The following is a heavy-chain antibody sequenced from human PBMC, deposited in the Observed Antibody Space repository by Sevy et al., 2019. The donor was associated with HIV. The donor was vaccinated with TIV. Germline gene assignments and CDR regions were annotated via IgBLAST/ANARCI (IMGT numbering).Heavy chain of an antibody. CDR2: VYHSGTT. CDR1: GASITSYY. J-gene: IGHJ2*01. CDR3: ARARRRPPVVDSNWYFNV. D-gene: IGHD3-22*01. V-gene: IGHV4-59*12. Sequence: SETLSLSCAVSGASITSYYWNWIRQSPGKGLEWIAYVYHSGTTSYNPSLKSRVSISLDTSREQFSLTLYSVTAADSAVYYCARARRRPPVVDSNWYFNVWGRGILVTVSS.